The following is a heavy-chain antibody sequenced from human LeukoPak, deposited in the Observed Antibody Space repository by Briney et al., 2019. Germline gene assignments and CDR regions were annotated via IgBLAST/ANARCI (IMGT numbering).Heavy chain of an antibody. D-gene: IGHD5-18*01. CDR3: ARGVGYNYGLYYQYGMDV. V-gene: IGHV1-3*04. J-gene: IGHJ6*02. Sequence: GASVKVSCKASGYTFTSHVIHWVRQAPGPRLDWMGWIDTANGNTQNSRNFQGRVTITRDTSASTAHMELSSLRSEDTAVYYCARGVGYNYGLYYQYGMDVWGQGTTVTVSS. CDR1: GYTFTSHV. CDR2: IDTANGNT.